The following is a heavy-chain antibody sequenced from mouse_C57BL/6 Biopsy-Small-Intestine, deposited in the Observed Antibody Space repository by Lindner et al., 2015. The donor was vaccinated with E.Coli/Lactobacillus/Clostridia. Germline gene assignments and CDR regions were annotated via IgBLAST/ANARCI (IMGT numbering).Heavy chain of an antibody. CDR1: GYTFTNYW. J-gene: IGHJ2*01. D-gene: IGHD1-1*01. CDR2: VYPGSGST. CDR3: TRWVYGSSNN. V-gene: IGHV1-55*01. Sequence: VQLQESGAELVKPGASVKMSCKASGYTFTNYWITWVKLRPGQGLEWIGDVYPGSGSTNYNEKFKSKATLTADTSSNTVYMQLSSLSSEDSAVYYCTRWVYGSSNNWGQGTTLTVSS.